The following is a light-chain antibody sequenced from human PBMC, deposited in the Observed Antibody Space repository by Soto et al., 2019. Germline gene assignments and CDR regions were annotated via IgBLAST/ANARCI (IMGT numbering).Light chain of an antibody. V-gene: IGKV1-5*03. Sequence: DIQMTQSPSTLSASLGDRVTITCRASQSISSWLAWYQQKPGKAPKLLIYKASSLESGVPSRFSGSGSGTEFTLTISSLQADYFATYYCQQYNRLYTFGQGTKLEIK. CDR1: QSISSW. J-gene: IGKJ2*01. CDR2: KAS. CDR3: QQYNRLYT.